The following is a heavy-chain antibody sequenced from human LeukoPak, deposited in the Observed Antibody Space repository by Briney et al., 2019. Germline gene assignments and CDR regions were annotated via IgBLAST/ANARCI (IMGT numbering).Heavy chain of an antibody. Sequence: PGGSLRLSCAASGFTFSSYAMSWVRQAPGKGLEWVSAISGSGGSTYYADSVKGRFTISRGNSKNTLYLQMNSLRAEDTAVYYCAKGSRYYYYYYMDVWGKGTTVTVSS. CDR2: ISGSGGST. CDR3: AKGSRYYYYYYMDV. D-gene: IGHD6-13*01. J-gene: IGHJ6*03. CDR1: GFTFSSYA. V-gene: IGHV3-23*01.